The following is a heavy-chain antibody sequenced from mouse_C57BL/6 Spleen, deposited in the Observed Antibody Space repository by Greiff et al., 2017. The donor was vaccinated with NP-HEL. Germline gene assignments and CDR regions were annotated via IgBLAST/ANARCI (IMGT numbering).Heavy chain of an antibody. CDR2: IWGVGST. CDR1: GFSLTSYG. D-gene: IGHD1-1*01. CDR3: ASLHYYGSSYDAMDY. Sequence: QVQLKESGPGLVAPSQSLSITCTVSGFSLTSYGVDWVRQSPGKGLEWLGVIWGVGSTNYNSALKSRLSISKDNSKSQVFLKMNSLQTDDTAMYYCASLHYYGSSYDAMDYWGQGTSVTVSS. V-gene: IGHV2-6*01. J-gene: IGHJ4*01.